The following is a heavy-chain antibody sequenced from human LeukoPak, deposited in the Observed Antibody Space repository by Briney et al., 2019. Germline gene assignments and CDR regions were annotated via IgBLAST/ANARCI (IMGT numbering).Heavy chain of an antibody. J-gene: IGHJ6*03. Sequence: ASVKVSCKASGYTFTSYGISWVRQAPGQGLEWMGWISAYNGNTNYAQKLQGRVTMTTDTSTSTAYMELRSLRSDDTAVYYCARGSEMATTPRNVYMDVWGKGTTVTISS. V-gene: IGHV1-18*01. D-gene: IGHD5-24*01. CDR2: ISAYNGNT. CDR3: ARGSEMATTPRNVYMDV. CDR1: GYTFTSYG.